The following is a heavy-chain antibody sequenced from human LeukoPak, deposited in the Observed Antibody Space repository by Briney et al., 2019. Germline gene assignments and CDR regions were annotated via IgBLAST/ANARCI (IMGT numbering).Heavy chain of an antibody. D-gene: IGHD4-17*01. J-gene: IGHJ4*02. CDR1: GFTFSSYS. CDR3: ATTVTTSRRAERYYFDY. Sequence: PGGSLRLSCAASGFTFSSYSMNWVRQAPGKGLEWVSSISSSSSYIYYADSVKGRFTISRDNAKNSLYLQMNSLRAEDTAVYYCATTVTTSRRAERYYFDYWGQGTLVTVPS. CDR2: ISSSSSYI. V-gene: IGHV3-21*01.